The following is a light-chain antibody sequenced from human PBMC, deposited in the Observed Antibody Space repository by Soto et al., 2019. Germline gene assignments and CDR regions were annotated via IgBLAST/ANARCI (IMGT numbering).Light chain of an antibody. CDR2: DVS. CDR1: RSDVGGYAY. Sequence: QSALTQPRSVSGSPGQSVTISCTGTRSDVGGYAYISWYQQHPGKVPKLIIYDVSKRPSGVPDRFSGSKSGNTASLTVSGLQAEDEADYYCSSYADSNNWVFGTGTKLTVL. V-gene: IGLV2-11*01. J-gene: IGLJ1*01. CDR3: SSYADSNNWV.